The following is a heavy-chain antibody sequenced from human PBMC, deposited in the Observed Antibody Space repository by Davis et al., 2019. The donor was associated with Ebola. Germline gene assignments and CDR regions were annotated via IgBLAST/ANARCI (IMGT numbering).Heavy chain of an antibody. CDR1: GFTFSSYA. Sequence: GGSLRLSCAASGFTFSSYAMSWVRQAPGKGLEWVSAISGSGGSTYYADSVKGRFTISRDNSKNTLYLQMNSLRAEDTAVYYCAKGIAPYYYGSGSYFVFVNWGQGTLVTVSS. CDR3: AKGIAPYYYGSGSYFVFVN. V-gene: IGHV3-23*01. J-gene: IGHJ4*02. D-gene: IGHD3-10*01. CDR2: ISGSGGST.